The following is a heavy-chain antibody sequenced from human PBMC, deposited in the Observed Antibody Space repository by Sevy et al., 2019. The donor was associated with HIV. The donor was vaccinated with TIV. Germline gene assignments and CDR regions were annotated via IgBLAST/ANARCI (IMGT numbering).Heavy chain of an antibody. J-gene: IGHJ5*02. V-gene: IGHV3-30*18. CDR3: AKEISSSWYLGWFDP. CDR1: GFTFSSYG. CDR2: ISYDGSNK. Sequence: GGSLRLSCAASGFTFSSYGMHWVRQAPDKGLEWVAVISYDGSNKYYADSVKGRFTISRDNSKNTLYLQMNSLRAEDTAVYYCAKEISSSWYLGWFDPWGQGTLVTVSS. D-gene: IGHD6-13*01.